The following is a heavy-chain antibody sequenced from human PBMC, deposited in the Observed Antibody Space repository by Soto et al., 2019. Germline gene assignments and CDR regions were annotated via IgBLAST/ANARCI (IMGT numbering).Heavy chain of an antibody. CDR3: ARVAKAYDYYGMDV. Sequence: AAAVKVSCKASGGTFSSYAISWVRQPPGQGREWMGGIRPIFGTANYAQKFQGRVTITEDEATSTAYMDLSSLRAEDTAVYYCARVAKAYDYYGMDVWGQGTTVTVSS. J-gene: IGHJ6*02. CDR1: GGTFSSYA. CDR2: IRPIFGTA. V-gene: IGHV1-69*13.